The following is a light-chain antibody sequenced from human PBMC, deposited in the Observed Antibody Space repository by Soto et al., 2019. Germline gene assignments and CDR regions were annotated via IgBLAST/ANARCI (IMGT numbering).Light chain of an antibody. V-gene: IGKV3-20*01. CDR3: QQYDNSPIP. CDR1: QSISSSF. CDR2: GAS. Sequence: VMTQYQGTMSRSPGERASRSCGASQSISSSFLAWYQQKPGQAPGLLIYGASSRATGIPDRFSGTGSETDFTLTISRLEPEDFAVYYCQQYDNSPIPVGRGTRLEIK. J-gene: IGKJ5*01.